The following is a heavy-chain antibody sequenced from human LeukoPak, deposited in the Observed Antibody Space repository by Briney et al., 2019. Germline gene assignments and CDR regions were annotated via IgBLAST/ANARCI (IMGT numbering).Heavy chain of an antibody. D-gene: IGHD3-3*01. Sequence: GGPLRLCCGACVFIFSSYAMRGLRETREEGVEGVSEISGSAGSTYYADSVKGRFTLSRDNSKNTVYLQMNSLRAQDTAVYHCAKPLRSGFHDFYYWGQGTLVTVSS. J-gene: IGHJ4*02. CDR3: AKPLRSGFHDFYY. CDR1: VFIFSSYA. V-gene: IGHV3-23*01. CDR2: ISGSAGST.